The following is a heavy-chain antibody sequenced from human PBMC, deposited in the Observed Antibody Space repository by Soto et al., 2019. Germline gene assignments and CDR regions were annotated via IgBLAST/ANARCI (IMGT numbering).Heavy chain of an antibody. CDR3: AREGRRIFGGFIIGRDAFDI. Sequence: SETLSLTYTVSGGSVSSESHYWSWIRQTPGKGLEWIGYIYYTGSTNYNPSLKSRVTLSVDTSKNQFSLKLSSVTAADTAVYYCAREGRRIFGGFIIGRDAFDIWGQGTMVTVSS. V-gene: IGHV4-61*01. CDR2: IYYTGST. CDR1: GGSVSSESHY. D-gene: IGHD3-3*01. J-gene: IGHJ3*02.